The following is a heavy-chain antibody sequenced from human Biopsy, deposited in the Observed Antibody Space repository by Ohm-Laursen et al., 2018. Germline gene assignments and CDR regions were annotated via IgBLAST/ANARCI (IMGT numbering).Heavy chain of an antibody. J-gene: IGHJ6*02. D-gene: IGHD3-22*01. Sequence: PGTLSLTCAVHGESFNGYYWIWIRQTPGKGLERIGEINHRGRTNYNPSLKIRVTISVDTSKNQFSLKVRSVTAADTAVYYCVRGVDYYDPYHYYALDVWGQGTTVTVSS. V-gene: IGHV4-34*01. CDR1: GESFNGYY. CDR3: VRGVDYYDPYHYYALDV. CDR2: INHRGRT.